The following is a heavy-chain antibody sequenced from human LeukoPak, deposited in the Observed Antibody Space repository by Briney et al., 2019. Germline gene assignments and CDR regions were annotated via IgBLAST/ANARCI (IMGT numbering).Heavy chain of an antibody. CDR3: TRSRLPWDDAFDI. V-gene: IGHV3-23*01. Sequence: GGSLRLSCAASGFAFSSYAMSWVRQAPGKGLEWVSTISGSAISTYYADSVKGRFTISRDNSQNTLYLQMNSLRAEDTAVYYCTRSRLPWDDAFDIWGQGTMVTVSS. D-gene: IGHD1-26*01. J-gene: IGHJ3*02. CDR1: GFAFSSYA. CDR2: ISGSAIST.